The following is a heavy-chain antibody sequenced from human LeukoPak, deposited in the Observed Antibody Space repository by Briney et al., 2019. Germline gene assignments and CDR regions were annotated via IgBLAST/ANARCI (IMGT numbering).Heavy chain of an antibody. J-gene: IGHJ4*02. CDR2: MSSDGNTM. V-gene: IGHV3-30-3*01. D-gene: IGHD3-22*01. Sequence: GRSLRLSCAASGFTFTAYLIHWVRQAPGKGLEWVAVMSSDGNTMFYADSVKGRFTISRDNSKNTLYLQMNSLRAEDTAVYYCVRESEYYFDHSASFDYWGQGTLVTVCS. CDR1: GFTFTAYL. CDR3: VRESEYYFDHSASFDY.